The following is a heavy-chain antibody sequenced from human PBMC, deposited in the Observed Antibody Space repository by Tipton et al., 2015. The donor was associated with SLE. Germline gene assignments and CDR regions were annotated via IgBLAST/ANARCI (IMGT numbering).Heavy chain of an antibody. CDR3: AIPTVGATGGFDS. J-gene: IGHJ4*01. CDR2: VYSGGNT. V-gene: IGHV4-38-2*02. D-gene: IGHD1-26*01. Sequence: TLSLTCNVSGYSIRNGYYWGWIRQAPGKGLEWIGTVYSGGNTYHIPSLKTRVTISVDTSRNQFSLKLTSVTAADTAVYYCAIPTVGATGGFDSWSHGTLVIVSS. CDR1: GYSIRNGYY.